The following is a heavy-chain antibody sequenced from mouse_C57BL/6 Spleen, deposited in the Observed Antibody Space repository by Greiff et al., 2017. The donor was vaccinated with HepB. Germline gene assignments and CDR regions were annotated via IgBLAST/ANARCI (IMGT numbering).Heavy chain of an antibody. V-gene: IGHV1-53*01. D-gene: IGHD2-2*01. CDR2: INPSNGGT. J-gene: IGHJ4*01. Sequence: QVQLQQSGAELVKPGASVKLSCKASGYTFTSYWMHWVKQRPGQGLEWIGNINPSNGGTNYNEKFKSKATLTVDKSSSTAYMQLSSLTSEDSAVYYCARFGYSPYAMDYWGQGTSVTVSS. CDR3: ARFGYSPYAMDY. CDR1: GYTFTSYW.